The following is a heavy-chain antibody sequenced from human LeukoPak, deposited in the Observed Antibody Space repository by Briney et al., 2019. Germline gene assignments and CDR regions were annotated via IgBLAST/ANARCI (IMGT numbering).Heavy chain of an antibody. D-gene: IGHD3-10*01. CDR3: ARGGSGSYFSWLDP. J-gene: IGHJ5*02. CDR1: GYTFTGYY. CDR2: INPNSGGT. V-gene: IGHV1-2*02. Sequence: AASVKVSCMASGYTFTGYYIHWVRPAPGQGLGCVGWINPNSGGTNSAQTLQGRVTLTSETSLSTADMELSGLRSDDTAVYYCARGGSGSYFSWLDPWGQGTLVTVSS.